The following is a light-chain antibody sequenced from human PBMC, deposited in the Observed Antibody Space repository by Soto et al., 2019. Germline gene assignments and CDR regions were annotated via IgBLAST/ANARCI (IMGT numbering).Light chain of an antibody. CDR2: DAS. CDR3: QQYGSSLPWT. CDR1: QSVRSA. V-gene: IGKV3-11*01. Sequence: VWTQKPANVSVSREGIDLGSLRASQSVRSALAWYQQTPGQAPRLLIYDASKRATGIPDRISGSGSGTDFTLTISSLEPEDFAVYYCQQYGSSLPWTFGQGTKVDIK. J-gene: IGKJ1*01.